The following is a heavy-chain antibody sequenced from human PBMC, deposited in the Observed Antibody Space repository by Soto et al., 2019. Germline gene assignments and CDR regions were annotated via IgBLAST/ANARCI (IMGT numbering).Heavy chain of an antibody. CDR2: IIPIFGTA. CDR1: GGTFSSYA. CDR3: ASSIYYDSSGYYYLFDY. V-gene: IGHV1-69*06. J-gene: IGHJ4*02. D-gene: IGHD3-22*01. Sequence: SVKVSCKASGGTFSSYAISWVRQAPGQGLEWMGGIIPIFGTANYAQKFQGRVTITADKSTSTAYMELSSLRSEDTAVYYCASSIYYDSSGYYYLFDYWGQGTLVTVSS.